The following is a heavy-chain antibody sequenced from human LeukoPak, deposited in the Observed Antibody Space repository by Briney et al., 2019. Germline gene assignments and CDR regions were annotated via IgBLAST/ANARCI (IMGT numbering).Heavy chain of an antibody. CDR2: INHSGST. D-gene: IGHD5-18*01. CDR1: GGSFSGYY. CDR3: ARGKGLRRGLDSYGFYYYYYMDV. Sequence: SETLSLTCAVYGGSFSGYYWSWIRQPPGKGLEWIGEINHSGSTNYSPSLKSRVTISVDTSKNQFSLKLSSVTAADTAVYYCARGKGLRRGLDSYGFYYYYYMDVWGKGTTVTVSS. V-gene: IGHV4-34*01. J-gene: IGHJ6*03.